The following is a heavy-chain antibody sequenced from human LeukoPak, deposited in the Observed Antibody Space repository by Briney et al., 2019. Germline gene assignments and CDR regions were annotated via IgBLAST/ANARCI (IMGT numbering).Heavy chain of an antibody. CDR3: ARPSQYGSGTDYYFDS. CDR2: IRTKANNYAT. J-gene: IGHJ4*02. CDR1: GFILSGSS. V-gene: IGHV3-73*01. Sequence: PGGAPKLSCAASGFILSGSSMHRVRPASGEGLEGVGHIRTKANNYATIYATSVKGRFTISRDDSKNTAYLQMNSLKTEDTAVYYCARPSQYGSGTDYYFDSWGQGTLVTVSS. D-gene: IGHD3-10*01.